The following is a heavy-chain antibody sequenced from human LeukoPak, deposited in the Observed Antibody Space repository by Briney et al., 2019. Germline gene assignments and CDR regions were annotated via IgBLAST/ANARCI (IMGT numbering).Heavy chain of an antibody. CDR1: GFTVSSNY. CDR3: ANYLGWIQLNLG. J-gene: IGHJ4*02. D-gene: IGHD5-18*01. V-gene: IGHV3-53*01. CDR2: IYSGGST. Sequence: GGSLRLSCAASGFTVSSNYMSWVRQAPGKGLEWVSFIYSGGSTYYADCLKGRFTIYRDNSKNTVYLQMNSLRAEDTAVYDCANYLGWIQLNLGRGQGTLVTVSS.